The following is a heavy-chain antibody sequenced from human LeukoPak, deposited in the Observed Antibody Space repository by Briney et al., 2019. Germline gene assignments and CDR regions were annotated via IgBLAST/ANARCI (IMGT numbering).Heavy chain of an antibody. D-gene: IGHD6-19*01. V-gene: IGHV3-74*01. CDR3: AKDCGDGSGWSFDY. J-gene: IGHJ4*02. CDR1: GFTFSSYW. Sequence: GGSLRLSCAASGFTFSSYWMHWVRQAPGKGLVWVSRINSDGSSTSYADSVKGRFAISRDNSKSTLYLQMNSLRAEDTAVYYCAKDCGDGSGWSFDYWGQGTLVTVSS. CDR2: INSDGSST.